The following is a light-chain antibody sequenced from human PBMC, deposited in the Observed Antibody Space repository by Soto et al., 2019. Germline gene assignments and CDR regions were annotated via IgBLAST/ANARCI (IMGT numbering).Light chain of an antibody. J-gene: IGKJ5*01. CDR1: QSVTRY. CDR3: QQYKSYWT. Sequence: DIQMTQSPSTLSASVGDRVTITCRASQSVTRYLNWYQQKPGKAPKVLIYDVSTLKSGVPSRFSGSASATEFTLSISSLQPDDFATYYCQQYKSYWTFGQGTRLEIK. CDR2: DVS. V-gene: IGKV1-5*01.